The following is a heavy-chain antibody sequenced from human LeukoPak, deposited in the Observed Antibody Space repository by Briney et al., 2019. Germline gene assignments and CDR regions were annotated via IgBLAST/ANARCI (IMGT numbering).Heavy chain of an antibody. CDR2: IYYSGST. D-gene: IGHD3-9*01. CDR1: GGSISSYY. V-gene: IGHV4-59*01. J-gene: IGHJ5*02. CDR3: ARLTQRGPNWFDP. Sequence: PSETLSLTCTVSGGSISSYYWSWIRQPPGKGLEWIGYIYYSGSTNYNPSLKSRVTISVDTSKNQFSLKLSSVTAADTAVYYCARLTQRGPNWFDPWGQGTLVTVSS.